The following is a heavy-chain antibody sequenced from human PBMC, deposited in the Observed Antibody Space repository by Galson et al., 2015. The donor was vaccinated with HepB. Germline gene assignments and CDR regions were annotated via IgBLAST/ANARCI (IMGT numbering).Heavy chain of an antibody. CDR1: GGSISSYY. CDR2: IYYSGST. J-gene: IGHJ4*02. CDR3: ARGLRDGTSGMFYFDS. D-gene: IGHD3-10*01. Sequence: LSLTCTVSGGSISSYYWSWTRQPPGKGLEWIGYIYYSGSTNYNPSLKSRLTISLDTSTNQFSLNLNSVTAADTAVYYCARGLRDGTSGMFYFDSWGQGTPVTVSS. V-gene: IGHV4-59*12.